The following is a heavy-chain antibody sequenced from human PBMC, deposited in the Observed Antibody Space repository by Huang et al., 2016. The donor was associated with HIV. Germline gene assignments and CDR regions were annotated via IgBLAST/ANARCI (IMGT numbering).Heavy chain of an antibody. CDR1: GLTFSTYG. CDR2: IRDDGSKN. D-gene: IGHD2-2*02. Sequence: QVQLVESGGGVVQPGGSLRLSCAASGLTFSTYGRHWVRQAPGKGLEWVAFIRDDGSKNYYADSVKGRFTSSRDNSKNTVYLKMNSLRAEDSAVYYCAKDSTPYTSSYIDYWGQGTLVSVSS. CDR3: AKDSTPYTSSYIDY. V-gene: IGHV3-30*02. J-gene: IGHJ4*02.